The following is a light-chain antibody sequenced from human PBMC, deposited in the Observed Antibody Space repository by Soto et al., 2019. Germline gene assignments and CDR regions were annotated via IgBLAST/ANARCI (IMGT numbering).Light chain of an antibody. CDR2: GNN. CDR3: AAWDDSLSGYV. Sequence: QSVLTQPPSASGTPGQRVTISCSGSGSNIGSNYVYWYQQLPGTAPKLLIFGNNQRPSGVPDRFSGSKSGTSASLAISGLRSEDEADYYCAAWDDSLSGYVFGTGTKLTVL. V-gene: IGLV1-47*02. J-gene: IGLJ1*01. CDR1: GSNIGSNY.